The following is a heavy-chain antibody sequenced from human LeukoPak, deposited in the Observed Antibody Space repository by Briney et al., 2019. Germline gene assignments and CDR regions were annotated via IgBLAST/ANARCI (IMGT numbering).Heavy chain of an antibody. CDR2: IYYTGST. D-gene: IGHD1-26*01. V-gene: IGHV4-59*02. CDR3: ARDRVSSGSYSY. J-gene: IGHJ4*02. Sequence: SETLSLTCTVSGGSVSTYFWSWVRQPPGKGLEWIGYIYYTGSTNYNPSLKSRLTISVDTSKNQFSLKLSSVTAADTAVYYCARDRVSSGSYSYWGQGTLVTVSS. CDR1: GGSVSTYF.